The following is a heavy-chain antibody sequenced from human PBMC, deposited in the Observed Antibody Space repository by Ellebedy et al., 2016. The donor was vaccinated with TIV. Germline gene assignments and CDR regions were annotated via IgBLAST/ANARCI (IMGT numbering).Heavy chain of an antibody. CDR3: ARGSGIAAAGS. CDR1: GFTFDDYA. J-gene: IGHJ4*02. V-gene: IGHV3-9*01. Sequence: SLKISXAASGFTFDDYAMHWVRQAPGKGLEWVSGISWNSGSIGYADSVKGRFTISRDNAKNSLYLQMNSLRAEDTAVYYCARGSGIAAAGSWGQGTLVTVSS. D-gene: IGHD6-13*01. CDR2: ISWNSGSI.